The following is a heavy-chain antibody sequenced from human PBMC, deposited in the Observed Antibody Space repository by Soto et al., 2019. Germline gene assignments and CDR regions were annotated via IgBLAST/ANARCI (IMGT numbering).Heavy chain of an antibody. CDR1: GYTFTSYA. J-gene: IGHJ5*02. D-gene: IGHD5-18*01. Sequence: ASVKVSCKASGYTFTSYAMHWVRQAPGQRLEWMGWINAGNGNTKYSQKFQGRVTITADESTSTAYMELSSLRSEDTAVYYCASGYSYGFWFDPWGQGTLVTVSS. CDR2: INAGNGNT. V-gene: IGHV1-3*01. CDR3: ASGYSYGFWFDP.